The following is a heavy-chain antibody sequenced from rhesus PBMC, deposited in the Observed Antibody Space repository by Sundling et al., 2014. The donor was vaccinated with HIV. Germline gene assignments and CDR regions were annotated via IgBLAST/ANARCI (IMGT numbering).Heavy chain of an antibody. J-gene: IGHJ4*01. D-gene: IGHD1-32*01. CDR1: GGSISSNY. V-gene: IGHV4-169*01. CDR2: IFGTGGST. Sequence: QVQLQESGPGVVKPSETLSLTCAVSGGSISSNYWSWIRQAPGKGLEWIGYIFGTGGSTNYNPSLKSRVTLSVDTSKNQFSLKLSSVTAADTAVYYCARGPSNWNYFDPWGPGVLVTVSS. CDR3: ARGPSNWNYFDP.